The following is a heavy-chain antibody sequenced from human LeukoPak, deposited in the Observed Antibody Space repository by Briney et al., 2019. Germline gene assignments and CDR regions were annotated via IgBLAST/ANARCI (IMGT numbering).Heavy chain of an antibody. CDR2: ISSSSYI. J-gene: IGHJ6*02. D-gene: IGHD3-9*01. CDR3: AREEEYYDILTGYSSYYYGMDV. Sequence: PGGSLRLSCAASGFTFSSYSMNWVRQAPGKGLEWVSSISSSSYIYYADSVKGRFTISRDNAKNSLYLQMNSLRAEDTAVYYCAREEEYYDILTGYSSYYYGMDVWGQGTTVTVSS. V-gene: IGHV3-21*01. CDR1: GFTFSSYS.